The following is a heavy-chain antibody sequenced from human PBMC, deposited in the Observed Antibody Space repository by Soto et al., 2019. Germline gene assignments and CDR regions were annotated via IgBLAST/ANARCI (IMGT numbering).Heavy chain of an antibody. CDR1: GFSLSTSGVG. CDR2: IYWDDDK. CDR3: AHSPPIIGYSSRYFDY. Sequence: QITLKESGPTLVKPTQTLTLTCTFSGFSLSTSGVGVGWIRQPPGKALEWLALIYWDDDKRYSPSLKSRLTITKDTSKNQVVLTMNTMDPVDTATYYCAHSPPIIGYSSRYFDYWGQGTLVTVSS. D-gene: IGHD6-13*01. J-gene: IGHJ4*02. V-gene: IGHV2-5*02.